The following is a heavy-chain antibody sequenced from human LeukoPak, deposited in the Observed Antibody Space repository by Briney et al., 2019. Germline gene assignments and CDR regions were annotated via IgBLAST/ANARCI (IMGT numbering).Heavy chain of an antibody. CDR3: AKDISSEGYYYGMDV. CDR2: ISWNSGSI. D-gene: IGHD3-16*02. Sequence: GGSLRLSCAASGFTFDDYAMHWVRQAPGKGLEWVSGISWNSGSIGYADSMKGRFTISRDNAKNSLYLQMNSLRAEDTALYYCAKDISSEGYYYGMDVWGQGTTVTVSS. J-gene: IGHJ6*02. V-gene: IGHV3-9*01. CDR1: GFTFDDYA.